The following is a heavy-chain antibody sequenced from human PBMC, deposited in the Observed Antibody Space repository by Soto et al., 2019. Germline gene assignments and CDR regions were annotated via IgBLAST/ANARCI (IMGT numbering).Heavy chain of an antibody. CDR3: ARPILDFWSGYYSRGDYYGMDV. CDR2: IYYSGST. V-gene: IGHV4-39*01. D-gene: IGHD3-3*01. Sequence: QLQLQESGPGLVKPSETLSLTCTVSGGSISSSSYYWGWIRQPPGKGLEWIGSIYYSGSTYYNPSLKSRVPISLDTSKNQFSLKLSSVTAADTAVYYCARPILDFWSGYYSRGDYYGMDVWGQGTTVTVSS. J-gene: IGHJ6*02. CDR1: GGSISSSSYY.